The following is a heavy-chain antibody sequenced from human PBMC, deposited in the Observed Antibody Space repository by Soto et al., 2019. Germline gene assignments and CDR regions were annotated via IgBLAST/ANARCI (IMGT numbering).Heavy chain of an antibody. CDR3: ARGYYYDSSGLIDY. D-gene: IGHD3-22*01. Sequence: LSLTCTVSGGSISSYYWSWIRQPPGKGLEWIGYIYYSGSTNYNPSLKSRVTISVDTSKNQFSLKLSSVTAAGTAVYYCARGYYYDSSGLIDYWGQGTLVTVSS. J-gene: IGHJ4*02. CDR2: IYYSGST. CDR1: GGSISSYY. V-gene: IGHV4-59*01.